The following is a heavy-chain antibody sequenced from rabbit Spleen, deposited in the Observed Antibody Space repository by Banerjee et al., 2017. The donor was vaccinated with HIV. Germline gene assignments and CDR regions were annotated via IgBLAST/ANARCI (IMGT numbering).Heavy chain of an antibody. J-gene: IGHJ4*01. CDR3: ARDGDHAGYDFTL. CDR1: GVSLNDKDV. V-gene: IGHV1S45*01. CDR2: INIVTGKS. D-gene: IGHD2-1*01. Sequence: EQLEESGGGLVKPEGSLTLTCKASGVSLNDKDVMCWVRQAPGKGLEWIACINIVTGKSVYASWAKGRFTMSRPSSTTVTLQMTSLTAADTATYFCARDGDHAGYDFTLWGPGTLVTVS.